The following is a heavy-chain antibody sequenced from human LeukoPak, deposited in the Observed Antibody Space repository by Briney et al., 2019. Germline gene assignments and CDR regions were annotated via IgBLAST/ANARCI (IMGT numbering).Heavy chain of an antibody. J-gene: IGHJ6*02. CDR2: ISSSSSTI. CDR3: ARGGSGHGDYSYFFGLDV. Sequence: GGSLRLSCAASGFTFSSYSMNWVRQAPGKGLEWVSYISSSSSTIYYADSVKGRFTISRDNAKNSLYLQMNSLRDEDTAVYYCARGGSGHGDYSYFFGLDVWGQGTTVTVSS. D-gene: IGHD2-15*01. CDR1: GFTFSSYS. V-gene: IGHV3-48*02.